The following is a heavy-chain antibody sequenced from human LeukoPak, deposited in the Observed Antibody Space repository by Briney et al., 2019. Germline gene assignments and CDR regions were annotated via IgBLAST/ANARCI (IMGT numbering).Heavy chain of an antibody. D-gene: IGHD2-15*01. CDR1: GYSFTNYA. V-gene: IGHV7-4-1*02. Sequence: ASVKVSCKASGYSFTNYALNWVRQAPGQGLEWMGWINTNSGTPTYAQGFTGRFVFSLDTSVNTAYLQISSLKAEDTAVYYCARVPFVVMGVTGNWFDPWGQGTLVTVSS. J-gene: IGHJ5*02. CDR2: INTNSGTP. CDR3: ARVPFVVMGVTGNWFDP.